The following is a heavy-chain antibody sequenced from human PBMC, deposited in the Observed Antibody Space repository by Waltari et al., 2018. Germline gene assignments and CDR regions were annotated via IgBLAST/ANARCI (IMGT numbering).Heavy chain of an antibody. CDR1: GGSFSGYY. D-gene: IGHD3-10*01. CDR3: ARVGFTMVQGVPTYYFDY. J-gene: IGHJ4*02. Sequence: QVQLQQWGAGLLKPSETLSLTCAVYGGSFSGYYWSWIRQPPGKGLEWIGEINHSGSTNYNPSLKSRVTISVDTSKTQFSLKLSSVTAADTAVYYCARVGFTMVQGVPTYYFDYWGQGTLVTVSS. V-gene: IGHV4-34*01. CDR2: INHSGST.